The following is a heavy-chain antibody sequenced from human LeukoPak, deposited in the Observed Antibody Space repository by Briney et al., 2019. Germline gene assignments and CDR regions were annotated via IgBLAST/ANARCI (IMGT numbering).Heavy chain of an antibody. J-gene: IGHJ4*02. V-gene: IGHV3-15*04. CDR1: GFTFFNAW. CDR2: MESNPAGGIL. CDR3: TTLAFDVHY. D-gene: IGHD2/OR15-2a*01. Sequence: GGSLRLSCAASGFTFFNAWMTWVRQAPGKGLEWVGGMESNPAGGILDYAAPLKGRFTISRVDSRSTLYLQLDNLGADDTAVYYCTTLAFDVHYWGRGTLITVSS.